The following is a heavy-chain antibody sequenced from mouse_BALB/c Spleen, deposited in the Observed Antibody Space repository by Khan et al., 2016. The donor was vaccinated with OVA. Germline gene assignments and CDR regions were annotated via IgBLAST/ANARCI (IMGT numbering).Heavy chain of an antibody. CDR3: ARELRLGGFAY. CDR1: GFSSTGYG. V-gene: IGHV2-6-7*01. CDR2: IWSDGST. D-gene: IGHD1-2*01. Sequence: QVQLKQSGPGLVAPSQSLSITCTVSGFSSTGYGVNWVRQPPGKDLEWLGMIWSDGSTDYNSALKSRLSINKDNSKSQVFLKMNSLQTDDTARYFCARELRLGGFAYWGQGTLVTVAT. J-gene: IGHJ3*01.